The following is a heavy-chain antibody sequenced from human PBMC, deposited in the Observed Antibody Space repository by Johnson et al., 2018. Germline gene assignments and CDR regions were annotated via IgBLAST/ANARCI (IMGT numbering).Heavy chain of an antibody. V-gene: IGHV3-21*01. D-gene: IGHD2-21*01. CDR3: ARASSIYSNYYMEV. CDR2: ISSSSSYI. Sequence: VQLVQSGGGLVKPGGSLRLSCAASGFTFSSYSMNWVRQAPGKGLEWVSSISSSSSYIYYADAVKGRFTISIDNAKNSVHLQMNSLRDEDTAVYYCARASSIYSNYYMEVWGKGTTVTVSS. J-gene: IGHJ6*03. CDR1: GFTFSSYS.